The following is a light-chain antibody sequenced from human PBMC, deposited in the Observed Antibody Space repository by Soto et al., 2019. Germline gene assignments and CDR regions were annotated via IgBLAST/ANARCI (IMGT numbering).Light chain of an antibody. CDR2: GAT. V-gene: IGKV1-9*01. CDR3: QQLDSFPIP. CDR1: QGIANF. Sequence: IQLTQSPSSLSASVGDRATISCRASQGIANFLAWYQQKPGKAPKLLIYGATTLQSGVLSRFSGSGSGTDFTLTNGSLQPEDFATYYCQQLDSFPIPFGPGTKVDIK. J-gene: IGKJ3*01.